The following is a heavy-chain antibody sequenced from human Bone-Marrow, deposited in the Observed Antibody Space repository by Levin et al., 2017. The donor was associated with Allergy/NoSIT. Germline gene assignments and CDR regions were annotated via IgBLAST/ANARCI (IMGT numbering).Heavy chain of an antibody. CDR1: GYIFTRSW. J-gene: IGHJ5*01. D-gene: IGHD5-12*01. V-gene: IGHV5-51*01. CDR3: PSVNSDYDWLWWFDS. Sequence: PGESLKISCKGSGYIFTRSWIGWVRQMPGKGLQWMGIIFPGDSDTIYSPSFQGQVTISADKSISTTYLQWSSLQASDTAIYFCPSVNSDYDWLWWFDSWGQGTLVTVSS. CDR2: IFPGDSDT.